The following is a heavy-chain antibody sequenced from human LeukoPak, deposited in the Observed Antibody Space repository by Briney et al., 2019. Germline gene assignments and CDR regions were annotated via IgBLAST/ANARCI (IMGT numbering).Heavy chain of an antibody. CDR1: GYTFTSYD. CDR3: ARAVRGSGSYYPSFY. V-gene: IGHV1-8*01. Sequence: ASVKVSCKASGYTFTSYDISWVRQATGQGLEWMGWMNPISGNTGYTQKFQGRVTMTRNTSISTAYMELSSLRSEDTAVYYCARAVRGSGSYYPSFYWGQGTLVTVSS. D-gene: IGHD3-10*01. J-gene: IGHJ4*02. CDR2: MNPISGNT.